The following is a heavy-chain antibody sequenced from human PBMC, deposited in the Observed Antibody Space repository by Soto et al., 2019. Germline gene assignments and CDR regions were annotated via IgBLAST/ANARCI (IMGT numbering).Heavy chain of an antibody. J-gene: IGHJ3*01. Sequence: EVQMLESGGGLVQPGGSLRLSCSGSGFTFSAHAMSWVRQAPGKGLEWVSTVSATDGSTDYADSVKGRFTITRDNSKNTLYLHMSSLRLEDTAIYYCAKDRFNGAFDFWGQGTMVPVSS. CDR2: VSATDGST. CDR1: GFTFSAHA. CDR3: AKDRFNGAFDF. V-gene: IGHV3-23*01. D-gene: IGHD2-8*01.